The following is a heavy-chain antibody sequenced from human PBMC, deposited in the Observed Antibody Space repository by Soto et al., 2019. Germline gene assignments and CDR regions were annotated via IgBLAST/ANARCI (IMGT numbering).Heavy chain of an antibody. CDR2: ISSSSSYI. CDR3: ARPTLYCSSTSCYASYYYGTDV. V-gene: IGHV3-21*01. Sequence: GGSLRLSCAASGFTFSSYSMNWVRQAPGKGLEWVSSISSSSSYIYYADSVKGRFTISRDNAKNSLYLQMNSLRAEDTAVYYCARPTLYCSSTSCYASYYYGTDVWGQGTTVTVSS. CDR1: GFTFSSYS. J-gene: IGHJ6*02. D-gene: IGHD2-2*01.